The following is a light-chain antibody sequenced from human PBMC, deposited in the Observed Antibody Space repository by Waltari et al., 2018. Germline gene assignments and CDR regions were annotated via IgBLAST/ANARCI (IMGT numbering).Light chain of an antibody. J-gene: IGLJ2*01. V-gene: IGLV4-69*01. CDR1: SGHSTST. CDR3: QTWGTGTVV. CDR2: VNSDGTH. Sequence: QLVLTQSPSASASLGASVTLTCTLSSGHSTSTIAWHQQQPEKGPRYLMRVNSDGTHSKGDGIPDRFSGSTSGGERHLTISSLQSEDEADYYCQTWGTGTVVFGGGTKLTVL.